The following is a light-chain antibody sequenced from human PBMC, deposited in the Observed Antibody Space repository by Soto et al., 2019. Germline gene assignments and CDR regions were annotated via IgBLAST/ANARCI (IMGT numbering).Light chain of an antibody. CDR2: AAS. J-gene: IGKJ1*01. V-gene: IGKV1-39*01. Sequence: DIQMTQSPSSLSASVGDRVTISCRASQSIGTYVSWYQQKPGRAPKLQIYAASNLQSGVSSRFSGSGPGTDFTLTIRSLQTEDFATYFCQQSDSSPWTLGQGTKVDIK. CDR1: QSIGTY. CDR3: QQSDSSPWT.